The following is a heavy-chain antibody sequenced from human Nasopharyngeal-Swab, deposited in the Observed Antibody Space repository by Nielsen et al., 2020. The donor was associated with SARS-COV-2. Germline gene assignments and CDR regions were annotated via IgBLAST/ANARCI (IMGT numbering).Heavy chain of an antibody. CDR3: ARDLQSGSPGRDYYYGMDV. J-gene: IGHJ6*02. CDR1: GFTFSSYA. CDR2: ISGSGGST. Sequence: GESLKISCAASGFTFSSYAMSWVRQAPGKGLEWVSAISGSGGSTYYADSVKGRFTISRDNSKNTLYLQMNSLRAEDTAVYYCARDLQSGSPGRDYYYGMDVWGQGTTVTVSS. V-gene: IGHV3-23*01. D-gene: IGHD3-10*01.